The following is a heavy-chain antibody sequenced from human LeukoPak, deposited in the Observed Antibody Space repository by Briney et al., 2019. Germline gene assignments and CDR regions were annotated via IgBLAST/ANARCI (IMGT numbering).Heavy chain of an antibody. J-gene: IGHJ4*02. CDR1: GFTFSSYW. CDR3: ARGTWIQLWFSFDY. V-gene: IGHV3-7*01. CDR2: IKQDGSEK. D-gene: IGHD5-18*01. Sequence: SGGSLRLSCAASGFTFSSYWMSWVRQAPGKGLEWVANIKQDGSEKYYVDSVKGRFTISRDNAKDSLYLQMNSLRAEDTAVYYCARGTWIQLWFSFDYWGQGTLVTVSS.